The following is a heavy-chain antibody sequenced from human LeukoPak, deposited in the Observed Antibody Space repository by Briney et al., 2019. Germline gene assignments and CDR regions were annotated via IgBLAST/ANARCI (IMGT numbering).Heavy chain of an antibody. CDR1: GFTFDDYA. D-gene: IGHD3/OR15-3a*01. V-gene: IGHV3-9*01. CDR3: AKDGTGYYLRGYFDY. Sequence: GRSLRLSCAASGFTFDDYAMHWVRQAPGKGLEWVSGISWNSGSIGYADSVKGRFTISRDNAKNSLYLQMNSLRAEDTALYYCAKDGTGYYLRGYFDYWGQGTLVTVSS. CDR2: ISWNSGSI. J-gene: IGHJ4*02.